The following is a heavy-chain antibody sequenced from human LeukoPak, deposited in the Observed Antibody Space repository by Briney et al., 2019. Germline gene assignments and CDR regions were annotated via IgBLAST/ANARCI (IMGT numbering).Heavy chain of an antibody. Sequence: PSGTLSLACAFSGGSISNSNWWNWVRQPPGKGLEWVSSISSSSSYIYYADSVKGRFTISRDNAKNSLYLQMNSLRAEDTAVYYCARDIPPQAAAHGEGYWGQGTLVTVSS. CDR2: ISSSSSYI. V-gene: IGHV3-21*01. J-gene: IGHJ4*02. CDR3: ARDIPPQAAAHGEGY. D-gene: IGHD6-13*01. CDR1: GGSISNSNW.